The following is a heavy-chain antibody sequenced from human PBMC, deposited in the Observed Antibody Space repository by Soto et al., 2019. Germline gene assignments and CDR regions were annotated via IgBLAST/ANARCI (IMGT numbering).Heavy chain of an antibody. Sequence: GGSLRLSCAASGFTFSSYAMSWVRQAPGKGLEWVSAISGSGGSTYYADSVKGRFTISRDNSKNTLYLQMNSLRAEDTAVYYCANLLNPVRIQLPDYWGQGTLVTVSS. CDR1: GFTFSSYA. D-gene: IGHD5-18*01. CDR3: ANLLNPVRIQLPDY. CDR2: ISGSGGST. V-gene: IGHV3-23*01. J-gene: IGHJ4*02.